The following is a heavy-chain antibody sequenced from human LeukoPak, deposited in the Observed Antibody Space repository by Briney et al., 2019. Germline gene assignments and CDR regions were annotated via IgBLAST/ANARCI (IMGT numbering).Heavy chain of an antibody. V-gene: IGHV4-59*01. Sequence: SETLSLTCTVSGGSFEHYFWSWIRQPPGKGLEFIGYVYYTGSTDYSPPLKSRLTISADTSKNQFSLKLSSVTAADTAVYYCASHRRSHGAEYWGQGTLVTVSS. CDR2: VYYTGST. CDR3: ASHRRSHGAEY. J-gene: IGHJ4*02. CDR1: GGSFEHYF. D-gene: IGHD5-18*01.